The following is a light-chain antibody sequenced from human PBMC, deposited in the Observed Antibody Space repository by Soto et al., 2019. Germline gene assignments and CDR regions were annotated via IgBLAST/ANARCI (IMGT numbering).Light chain of an antibody. CDR2: DAS. CDR1: QNIWNK. V-gene: IGKV3-15*01. CDR3: QHYNEWPLT. J-gene: IGKJ4*01. Sequence: EIVMTQSPATLSVSPGERATLSCRASQNIWNKLAWYQQKPGQAPRLIIYDASTMATGIPARFSGSGSGTEFTLTISSLQSEDFAIYYCQHYNEWPLTFGGGTKVEI.